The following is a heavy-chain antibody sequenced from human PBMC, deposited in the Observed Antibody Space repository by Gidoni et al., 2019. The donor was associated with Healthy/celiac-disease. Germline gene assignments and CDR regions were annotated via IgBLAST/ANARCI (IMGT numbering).Heavy chain of an antibody. CDR1: GFTFSYYY. J-gene: IGHJ6*02. CDR3: ASNPTDGGYYYYGMDV. Sequence: SCLASGFTFSYYYMSWIRQAPGKGLEWVSYISSSGSTIYYADSVQGRFTISRDNAKNSLYLQMNSLRAEDTAVYYCASNPTDGGYYYYGMDVWGQGTTVTVSS. CDR2: ISSSGSTI. D-gene: IGHD2-15*01. V-gene: IGHV3-11*01.